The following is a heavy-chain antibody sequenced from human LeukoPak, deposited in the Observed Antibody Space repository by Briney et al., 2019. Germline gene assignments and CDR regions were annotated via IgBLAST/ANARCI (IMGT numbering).Heavy chain of an antibody. CDR1: GLTFSTNP. CDR3: ARVWQDYSGVDY. V-gene: IGHV3-48*02. J-gene: IGHJ4*02. CDR2: ISTTGTTI. Sequence: GGSLRLSCAASGLTFSTNPMHWVRQAPGKGLEWISYISTTGTTIHYADSVKGRFAISRDNAKSSLYLQMNSLRDEDTAVYYCARVWQDYSGVDYWGQGTLVTVSS. D-gene: IGHD2-21*01.